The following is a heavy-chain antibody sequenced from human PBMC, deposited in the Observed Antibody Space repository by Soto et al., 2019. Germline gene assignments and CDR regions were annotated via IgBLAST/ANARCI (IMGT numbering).Heavy chain of an antibody. CDR3: AKDKRLPVLRFLEWLLSSYFDY. Sequence: GGSLRLSCAASGFTFSSYAMSWVRQAPGKGLEWVSAISGSGGSTYYADSVKGRFTISRDNSKNTLYLQMNSLRAEDTAVYYCAKDKRLPVLRFLEWLLSSYFDYWGQGTLVTVSS. V-gene: IGHV3-23*01. D-gene: IGHD3-3*01. J-gene: IGHJ4*02. CDR2: ISGSGGST. CDR1: GFTFSSYA.